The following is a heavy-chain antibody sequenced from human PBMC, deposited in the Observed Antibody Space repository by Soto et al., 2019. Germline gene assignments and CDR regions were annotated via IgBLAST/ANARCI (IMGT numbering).Heavy chain of an antibody. CDR1: GFTFSSYG. J-gene: IGHJ6*02. CDR3: AKDGEMATITYYYYGMDV. CDR2: ISYDGSNK. D-gene: IGHD5-12*01. Sequence: GGSLRLSCAASGFTFSSYGMHWVRQAPGKGLEWVAVISYDGSNKYYADSVKGRFTISRDNSKNTLYLQMNSLRAEDTAVYYCAKDGEMATITYYYYGMDVWGQGTTVTVSS. V-gene: IGHV3-30*18.